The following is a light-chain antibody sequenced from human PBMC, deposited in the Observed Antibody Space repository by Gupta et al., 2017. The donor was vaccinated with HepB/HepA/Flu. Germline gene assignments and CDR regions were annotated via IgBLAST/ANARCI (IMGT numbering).Light chain of an antibody. V-gene: IGLV4-69*01. Sequence: QLVLTQSPSASASLGASVKTTCTLSSGHSSYAIAWHQQQPEKGPRYLMKLNSDGSHSKGDGIPDRFSGSSSGAGRYLTIASLQSEDEADYYCQTWGTGIVVFGGGTKLTVL. CDR1: SGHSSYA. J-gene: IGLJ2*01. CDR3: QTWGTGIVV. CDR2: LNSDGSH.